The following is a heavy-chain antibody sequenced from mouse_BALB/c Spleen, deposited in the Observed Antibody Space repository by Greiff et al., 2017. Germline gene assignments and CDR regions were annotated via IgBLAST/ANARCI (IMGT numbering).Heavy chain of an antibody. CDR2: ISSGGSYT. D-gene: IGHD1-1*01. V-gene: IGHV5-6*01. Sequence: EGHLVESGGDLVKPGGSLKLSCAASGFTFSSYGMSWVRQTPDKRLEWVATISSGGSYTYYPDSVKGRFTISRDNAKNTLYLQMSSLKSEDTAMYYCARRGYGSSYEAMDYWGQGTSVTVSS. J-gene: IGHJ4*01. CDR3: ARRGYGSSYEAMDY. CDR1: GFTFSSYG.